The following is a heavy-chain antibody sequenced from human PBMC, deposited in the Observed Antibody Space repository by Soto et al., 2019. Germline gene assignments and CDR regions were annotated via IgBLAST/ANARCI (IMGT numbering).Heavy chain of an antibody. D-gene: IGHD6-13*01. Sequence: SETLSLTCTVSGGSISSYYWSWIRQPPGKGLEWIGYIYYSGSTNYNPSLKSRVTISVDTSKNQFSLKLSSVTAADTAVYYCARGRYSSSWYPEYFDYWGQGTLVTVS. CDR2: IYYSGST. CDR1: GGSISSYY. CDR3: ARGRYSSSWYPEYFDY. J-gene: IGHJ4*02. V-gene: IGHV4-59*01.